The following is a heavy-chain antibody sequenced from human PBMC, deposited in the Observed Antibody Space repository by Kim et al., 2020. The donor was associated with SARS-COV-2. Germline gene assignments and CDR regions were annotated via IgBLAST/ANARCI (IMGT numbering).Heavy chain of an antibody. CDR1: GYTFTSYG. CDR3: ARDFYFRKVVVINDY. J-gene: IGHJ4*02. D-gene: IGHD3-22*01. V-gene: IGHV1-18*01. Sequence: ASVKVSCKASGYTFTSYGISWVRQAPGQGLEWMGWISAYNGNTNYAQKLQGRVTMTTDTSTSTAYMELRSLRSDDTAVYYCARDFYFRKVVVINDYWGQGTLVTVSS. CDR2: ISAYNGNT.